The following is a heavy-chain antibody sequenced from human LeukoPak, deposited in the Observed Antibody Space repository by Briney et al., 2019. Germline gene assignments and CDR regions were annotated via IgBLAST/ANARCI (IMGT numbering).Heavy chain of an antibody. CDR1: GFTFSMYA. J-gene: IGHJ6*01. V-gene: IGHV3-64*01. D-gene: IGHD4-17*01. CDR3: VNYGRAVGY. Sequence: GAALSLSCASSGFTFSMYALHWVRQPPGQGLEYVSAFSSDRCSTYYANSVKSRFTNSSNNSKNTLYLQMGSLRAEDLAVYECVNYGRAVGYWGKGTIVT. CDR2: FSSDRCST.